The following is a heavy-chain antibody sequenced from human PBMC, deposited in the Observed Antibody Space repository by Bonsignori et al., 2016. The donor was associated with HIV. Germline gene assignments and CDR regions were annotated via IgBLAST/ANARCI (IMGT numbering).Heavy chain of an antibody. D-gene: IGHD3-3*01. J-gene: IGHJ4*02. CDR3: VRHSSFYDFWSDYF. CDR2: IYPSDADA. Sequence: VRQMPGKGLEWMGSIYPSDADARYSPSFQGHVTISADTSIKTAYLQWRSLKASDTAMYFCVRHSSFYDFWSDYFWGQGTLVTVSS. V-gene: IGHV5-51*01.